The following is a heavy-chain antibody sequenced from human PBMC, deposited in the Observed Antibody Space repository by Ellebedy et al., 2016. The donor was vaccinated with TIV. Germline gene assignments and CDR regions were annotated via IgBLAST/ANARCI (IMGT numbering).Heavy chain of an antibody. J-gene: IGHJ6*03. CDR2: ISSDGSNS. CDR3: GRDGGGSYTDYYYNYMDV. Sequence: GGSLRLXXAASGFTFRTYPMHWVRQAPGKGLEWVAVISSDGSNSYYGDSAKGRFIISRDNSKNTLYLQVKSLRPEDTAVYYCGRDGGGSYTDYYYNYMDVWGKGTTVTVS. CDR1: GFTFRTYP. D-gene: IGHD3-3*01. V-gene: IGHV3-30-3*01.